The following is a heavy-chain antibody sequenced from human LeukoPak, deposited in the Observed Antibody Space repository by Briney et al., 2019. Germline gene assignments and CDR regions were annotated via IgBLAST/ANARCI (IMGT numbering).Heavy chain of an antibody. D-gene: IGHD2-15*01. J-gene: IGHJ4*02. Sequence: GESLKISCKGSGYSFTSYWIGWVRQMPGKGLEWMGIIYPGDSDIRYSPSFQGQVTISADKSISTAYLQWSSLKASDTAMYYCARQGGVRSPYCSGGSCLDYWGQGTLVTVSS. CDR1: GYSFTSYW. CDR2: IYPGDSDI. V-gene: IGHV5-51*01. CDR3: ARQGGVRSPYCSGGSCLDY.